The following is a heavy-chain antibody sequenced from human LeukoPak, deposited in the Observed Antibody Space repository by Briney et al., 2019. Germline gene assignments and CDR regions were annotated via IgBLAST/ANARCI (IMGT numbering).Heavy chain of an antibody. CDR1: GYTFTSYG. Sequence: ASVKVSCKASGYTFTSYGISWVRQAPGQGLEWMGWISAYNGNTNYAQKLQGRVTMTTDTSTSTAYMELRSLRSDDTAVYYCARDAYNWNDAGSFDYWGQGTLVTVSS. CDR2: ISAYNGNT. CDR3: ARDAYNWNDAGSFDY. V-gene: IGHV1-18*01. D-gene: IGHD1-1*01. J-gene: IGHJ4*02.